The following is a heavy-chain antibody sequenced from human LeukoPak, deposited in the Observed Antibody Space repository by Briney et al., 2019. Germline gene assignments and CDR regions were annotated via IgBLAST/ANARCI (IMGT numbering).Heavy chain of an antibody. CDR1: GGSISSYY. V-gene: IGHV4-4*07. Sequence: SETLSLTCTVSGGSISSYYWSWIRQPARKGLEWIGRIYTSGSTNYNPSLKSRVTISVDTSKNQFSLKLSSVTAADTAVYYCARDRRDTAMPSFDYWGQGTLVTVSS. D-gene: IGHD5-18*01. J-gene: IGHJ4*02. CDR3: ARDRRDTAMPSFDY. CDR2: IYTSGST.